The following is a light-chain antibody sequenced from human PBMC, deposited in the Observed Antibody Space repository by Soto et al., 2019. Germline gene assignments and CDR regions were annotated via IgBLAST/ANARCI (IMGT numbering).Light chain of an antibody. CDR1: QSVSSS. V-gene: IGKV3-15*01. CDR3: QQYINGYT. Sequence: EVVMTQSPATLSVFPGERVTLSCRASQSVSSSLAWYQQKPGQAPRLLIYSASTRATGIPARFSGSGSGTEFTLTISSLEYDDFAVYYCQQYINGYTFGQGTKLEIK. J-gene: IGKJ2*01. CDR2: SAS.